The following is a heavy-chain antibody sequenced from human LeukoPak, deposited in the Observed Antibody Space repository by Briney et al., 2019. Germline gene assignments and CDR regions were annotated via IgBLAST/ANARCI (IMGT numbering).Heavy chain of an antibody. J-gene: IGHJ2*01. CDR1: GGSFSGYY. Sequence: PSETLSLTRAVYGGSFSGYYWSWIRQPPGKGLEWIGEINHSGSTNYNPSLKSRVTISVDTSKNKFSLKLSSVTAADTAVYYCARDYGDYGTDLWGRGTLVTVSS. D-gene: IGHD4-17*01. CDR3: ARDYGDYGTDL. V-gene: IGHV4-34*01. CDR2: INHSGST.